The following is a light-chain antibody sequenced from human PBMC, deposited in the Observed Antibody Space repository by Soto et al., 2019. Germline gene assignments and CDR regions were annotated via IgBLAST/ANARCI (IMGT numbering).Light chain of an antibody. J-gene: IGKJ4*01. Sequence: DIVMTQSPDSLAVSLGERATINCKSSQSVLYSSNNKNYLAWYQQKPGQPPELVIYWASSRESGVPDRYSGSGSGTDFTLTISSLQAEDVAVYYCQQYYSTPLTFGGGTKVETK. CDR1: QSVLYSSNNKNY. CDR3: QQYYSTPLT. CDR2: WAS. V-gene: IGKV4-1*01.